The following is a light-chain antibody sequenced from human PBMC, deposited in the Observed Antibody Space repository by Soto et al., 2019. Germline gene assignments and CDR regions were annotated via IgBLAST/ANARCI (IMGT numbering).Light chain of an antibody. CDR3: QQYNNPPLT. Sequence: EMVMTQSPATLSVSPGERATLSCRASQSVSSNLAWYQQKPGQAPRLLIYGASTRATGIPARFSGSGSGTEFTLTISSLQSEDFAVYYCQQYNNPPLTFGGGTKVEIK. CDR2: GAS. J-gene: IGKJ4*01. CDR1: QSVSSN. V-gene: IGKV3-15*01.